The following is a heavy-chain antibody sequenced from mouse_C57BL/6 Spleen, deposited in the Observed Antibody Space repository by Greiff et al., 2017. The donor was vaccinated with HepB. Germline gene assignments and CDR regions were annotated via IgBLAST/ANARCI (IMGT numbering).Heavy chain of an antibody. Sequence: EVHLVESGGGLVKPGGSLKLSCAASGFTFSSYTMSWVRQTPEKRLEWVATISGGGGNTYYPDSVKGRFTISRDNAKNTLYLQMSSLRSEDTALYYCARRDYYGSSYYWYFDVWGTGTTVTVSS. V-gene: IGHV5-9*01. J-gene: IGHJ1*03. D-gene: IGHD1-1*01. CDR2: ISGGGGNT. CDR3: ARRDYYGSSYYWYFDV. CDR1: GFTFSSYT.